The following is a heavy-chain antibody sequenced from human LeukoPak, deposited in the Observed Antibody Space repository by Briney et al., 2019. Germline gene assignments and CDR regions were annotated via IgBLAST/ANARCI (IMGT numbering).Heavy chain of an antibody. CDR1: GGSISSSSYY. D-gene: IGHD6-25*01. CDR2: IYYSGST. V-gene: IGHV4-39*01. Sequence: SETLSLTCTVSGGSISSSSYYWGWIRQPPGKGLEWIGSIYYSGSTYYNPSLKSRVTISVDTSKNQFSLKLSSVTAADAAVYYCTAGRSDYFDFWGQGTLVTVSS. CDR3: TAGRSDYFDF. J-gene: IGHJ4*02.